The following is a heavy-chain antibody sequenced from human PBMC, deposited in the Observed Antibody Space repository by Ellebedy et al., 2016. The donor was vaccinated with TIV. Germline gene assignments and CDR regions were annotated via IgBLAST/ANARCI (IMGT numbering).Heavy chain of an antibody. CDR1: GFTFSSYA. Sequence: GESLKISCAASGFTFSSYAMHWVRQAPGKGLAWVALISYDANNKYYADSVKGRFPISRDNSKHTLYLQMNTLRPEDTAVYYCAKERHPRHPRWMGPTYFDYWGQGTLVAVSS. CDR3: AKERHPRHPRWMGPTYFDY. CDR2: ISYDANNK. D-gene: IGHD4-23*01. J-gene: IGHJ4*02. V-gene: IGHV3-30*18.